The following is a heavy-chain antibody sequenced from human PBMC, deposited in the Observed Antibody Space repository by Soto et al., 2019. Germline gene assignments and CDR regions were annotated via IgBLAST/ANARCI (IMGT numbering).Heavy chain of an antibody. CDR1: GFAFSSHP. CDR2: ISASGGLT. Sequence: VQLLESGGDLVHPGGSLRLSCAASGFAFSSHPMSWVRQAPERGLEWVSGISASGGLTYNTDSVKGRFTISRDNSKNTLYLQMNSLRAEDTALYYCARRAFGSSRSFDIWGQGTMVTVSS. D-gene: IGHD6-6*01. V-gene: IGHV3-23*01. CDR3: ARRAFGSSRSFDI. J-gene: IGHJ3*02.